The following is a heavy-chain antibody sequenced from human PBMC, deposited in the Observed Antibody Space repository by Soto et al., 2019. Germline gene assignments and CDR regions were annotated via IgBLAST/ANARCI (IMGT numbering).Heavy chain of an antibody. D-gene: IGHD6-13*01. V-gene: IGHV1-69*01. CDR2: IIPIFGTA. CDR3: ASHYYSSSWYYFDY. Sequence: QVQLVQSGAEVKKSGSSVKVSCKASGGTFSSYAISWVRQAPGQGLEWMGGIIPIFGTANYAQKFQGRVTITADESTSTAYMELSSLRSEDTAVYYCASHYYSSSWYYFDYWGQGTLVTVSS. CDR1: GGTFSSYA. J-gene: IGHJ4*02.